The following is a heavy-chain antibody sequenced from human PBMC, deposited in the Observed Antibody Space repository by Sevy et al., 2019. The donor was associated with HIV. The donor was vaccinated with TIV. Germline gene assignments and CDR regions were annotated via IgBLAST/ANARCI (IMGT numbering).Heavy chain of an antibody. CDR3: ARAQGGGDFWSGYPSVFDY. Sequence: SETLSLTCTVSGGSVSSYYWSWIRQPPGKGLEWIGHIYYSGSTHYNPSLKSRVTISVDTSKNQFSLKLSSVTAADTAVYYCARAQGGGDFWSGYPSVFDYWGQGTLVTVSS. CDR1: GGSVSSYY. CDR2: IYYSGST. V-gene: IGHV4-59*02. D-gene: IGHD3-3*01. J-gene: IGHJ4*02.